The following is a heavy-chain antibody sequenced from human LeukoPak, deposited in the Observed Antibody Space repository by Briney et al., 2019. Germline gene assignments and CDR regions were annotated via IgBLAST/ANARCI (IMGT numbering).Heavy chain of an antibody. CDR2: IKQDGSEE. J-gene: IGHJ6*02. CDR1: W. CDR3: ARDSSGYYSGMDV. V-gene: IGHV3-7*01. D-gene: IGHD3-3*01. Sequence: WXSWVRXAPGKGLEWVADIKQDGSEEYYVDSVKGGLTISRDNVKNSLYLQMNSLRAEDTAVYYCARDSSGYYSGMDVWGQGTTVTVS.